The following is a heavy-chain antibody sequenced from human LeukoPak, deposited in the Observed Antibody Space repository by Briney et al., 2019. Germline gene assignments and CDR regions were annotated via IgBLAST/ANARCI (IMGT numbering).Heavy chain of an antibody. CDR2: IKEDGSES. D-gene: IGHD3-10*01. CDR3: AKAGLLWFGESWMDV. CDR1: GFTFSSYG. J-gene: IGHJ6*02. V-gene: IGHV3-7*01. Sequence: GGSLRLSCAASGFTFSSYGMHWVRQAPGKGLEWVANIKEDGSESHYVDSVKGRFTISRDNAKNSLYLQMNSLRAEDTAMYFCAKAGLLWFGESWMDVWGQGTTVTVSS.